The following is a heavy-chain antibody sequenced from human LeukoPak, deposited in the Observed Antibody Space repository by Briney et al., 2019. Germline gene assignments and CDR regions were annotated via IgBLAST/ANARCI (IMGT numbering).Heavy chain of an antibody. CDR3: AKDLKAGASIFGVVIIPPDGYYYYYYGMDV. D-gene: IGHD3-3*01. Sequence: PGGSLRLSCAASGFTFSDYYMSWVRQAPGKGLEWVSAISGSGGSTYYADSVKGRFTISRDNSKNALYLQMNSLRAEDTAVYYCAKDLKAGASIFGVVIIPPDGYYYYYYGMDVWGQGTTVTVSS. CDR1: GFTFSDYY. J-gene: IGHJ6*02. CDR2: ISGSGGST. V-gene: IGHV3-23*01.